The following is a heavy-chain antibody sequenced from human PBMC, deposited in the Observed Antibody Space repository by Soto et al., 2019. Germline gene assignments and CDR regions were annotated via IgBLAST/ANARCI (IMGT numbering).Heavy chain of an antibody. CDR3: AKDDGAGFKS. CDR1: GGDLSNSG. J-gene: IGHJ1*01. V-gene: IGHV1-69*04. D-gene: IGHD1-26*01. Sequence: QVNLVQSGTEMKKPGSSVMVSCKVSGGDLSNSGISWVRQAPGQGLEWMGGIFPLLAMVDYSQKFQGRVTISAEEATNTADMDLGCLRSEDTAVYYCAKDDGAGFKSWGQGTLVIVSS. CDR2: IFPLLAMV.